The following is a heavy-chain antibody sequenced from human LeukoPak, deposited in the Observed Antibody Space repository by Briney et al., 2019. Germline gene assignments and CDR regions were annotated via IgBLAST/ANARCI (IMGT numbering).Heavy chain of an antibody. D-gene: IGHD6-19*01. CDR2: IRCDGSNK. Sequence: PGGSLRLSCAASGFTFSSYGMHWVRQAPGKGLEWVAFIRCDGSNKYYADSVKGRFTISRDNSKNTLYLQMNSLRAEDTAVYYCAKDLYSGWYFDYWGQGTLVTVSS. J-gene: IGHJ4*02. CDR3: AKDLYSGWYFDY. CDR1: GFTFSSYG. V-gene: IGHV3-30*02.